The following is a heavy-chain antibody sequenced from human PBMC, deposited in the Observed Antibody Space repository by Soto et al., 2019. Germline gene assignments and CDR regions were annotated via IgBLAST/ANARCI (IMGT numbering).Heavy chain of an antibody. D-gene: IGHD3-3*01. CDR1: GFTFSTYS. J-gene: IGHJ3*02. CDR3: AKDWTSI. V-gene: IGHV3-23*01. CDR2: ISGSGGST. Sequence: EVQLLESGGGLVQPGGYLRISCAASGFTFSTYSMTWVRQAPGKGLEWVSTISGSGGSTYYIDSVKGRFTISRDNSKNTLYLQMNSLRADDTAVYYCAKDWTSIWGQGTMVTVSS.